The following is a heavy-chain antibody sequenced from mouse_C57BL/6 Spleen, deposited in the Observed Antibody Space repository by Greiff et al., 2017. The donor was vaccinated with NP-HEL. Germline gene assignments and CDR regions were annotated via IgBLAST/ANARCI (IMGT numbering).Heavy chain of an antibody. J-gene: IGHJ4*01. Sequence: EVQRVESGGDLVKPGGSLKLSCAASGFTFSSYGMSWVRQTPDKRLEWVATISSGGSYTYYPDSVKGRFTISRDNAKNTLYLQMSSLKSEDTAMYYCARHGGTTVPYYYAMDYWGQGTSVTVSS. CDR3: ARHGGTTVPYYYAMDY. CDR1: GFTFSSYG. V-gene: IGHV5-6*01. D-gene: IGHD1-1*01. CDR2: ISSGGSYT.